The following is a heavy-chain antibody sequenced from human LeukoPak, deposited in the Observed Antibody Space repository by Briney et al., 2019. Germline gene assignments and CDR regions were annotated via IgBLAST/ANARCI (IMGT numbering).Heavy chain of an antibody. CDR3: AREMNYDDYRTSDY. V-gene: IGHV1-2*02. CDR1: GYTFSGYY. D-gene: IGHD4-17*01. J-gene: IGHJ4*02. CDR2: IDSNSGGT. Sequence: ASVTVSCKAAGYTFSGYYRHWVRRAAGQRFEWMGRIDSNSGGTNYAQNFQGRVTMTRDTSISTVYMELISLRSDDTAVNYCAREMNYDDYRTSDYWGQGTLVIVSS.